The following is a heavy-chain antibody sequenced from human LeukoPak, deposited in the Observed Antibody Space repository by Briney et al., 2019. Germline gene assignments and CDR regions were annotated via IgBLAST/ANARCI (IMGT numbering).Heavy chain of an antibody. CDR1: GGSISSHY. D-gene: IGHD3-22*01. J-gene: IGHJ3*02. V-gene: IGHV4-59*11. CDR2: IYYSGHT. CDR3: ARDGNYYDRSGYYFSAFDI. Sequence: PSETLSLTCTVSGGSISSHYWSWIRQPPGKGLEWIGNIYYSGHTNYNPSLKSRVTISVDTSKNQFSLKLSSVTAADTAVYYCARDGNYYDRSGYYFSAFDIWGQGTMVTVSS.